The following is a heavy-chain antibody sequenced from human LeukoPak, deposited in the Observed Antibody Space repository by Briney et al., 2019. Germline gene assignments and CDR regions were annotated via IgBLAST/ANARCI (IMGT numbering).Heavy chain of an antibody. D-gene: IGHD3-22*01. CDR3: ARETFTLYYYDNSGQKPNRGWFDH. CDR2: INPKSEDT. V-gene: IGHV1-2*02. J-gene: IGHJ5*02. CDR1: GYIFTDFY. Sequence: ASVTVSCKASGYIFTDFYMHWVRQAAGQGLEDMAWINPKSEDTDYAQSFQGRVTMTRDTSISTAYMELSRLRSDDTAVYYCARETFTLYYYDNSGQKPNRGWFDHWGQGTLVTVSS.